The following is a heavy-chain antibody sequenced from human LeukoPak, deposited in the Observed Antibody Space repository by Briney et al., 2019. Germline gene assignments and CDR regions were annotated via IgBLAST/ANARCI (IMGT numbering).Heavy chain of an antibody. D-gene: IGHD2-2*01. Sequence: PSETLSLTCTVSGGSISTYYGNWIRQAPGKGLEWIGYIYYSGSTNYNPSLKSRVTISVDTSRNQFSLKLSSVTAADTAVYYCARDPVFLDCSSTSCPGGWFDPWGQGTLVTVSS. J-gene: IGHJ5*02. V-gene: IGHV4-59*01. CDR3: ARDPVFLDCSSTSCPGGWFDP. CDR1: GGSISTYY. CDR2: IYYSGST.